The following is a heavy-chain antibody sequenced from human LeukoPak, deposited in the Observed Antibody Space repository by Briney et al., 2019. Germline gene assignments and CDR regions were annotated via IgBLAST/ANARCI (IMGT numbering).Heavy chain of an antibody. J-gene: IGHJ5*02. CDR1: GFTVSSNY. Sequence: GGSLRLSCAASGFTVSSNYMSWVRQAPGKGLEWVSVIYSGGSTYYADSVKGRFTISRDNSKNTLYLQMNSLRAEDTAVYYCAKDVMYYYDSSGPWGQGTLVTVSS. D-gene: IGHD3-22*01. V-gene: IGHV3-53*01. CDR3: AKDVMYYYDSSGP. CDR2: IYSGGST.